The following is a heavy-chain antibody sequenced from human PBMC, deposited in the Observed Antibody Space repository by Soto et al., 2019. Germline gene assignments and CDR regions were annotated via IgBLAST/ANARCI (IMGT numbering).Heavy chain of an antibody. CDR3: ARSGGRGGVMPIDS. J-gene: IGHJ4*02. V-gene: IGHV4-31*03. CDR2: IYYNGNT. CDR1: GGSISSAGYY. Sequence: SETLSLTCTVSGGSISSAGYYWNWIRQHPGKGLEWIGYIYYNGNTKYNPSHKSRVSISADTSKNQLSLTLSSVTAADTAVYHCARSGGRGGVMPIDSWGQGTQVTVYS. D-gene: IGHD3-16*01.